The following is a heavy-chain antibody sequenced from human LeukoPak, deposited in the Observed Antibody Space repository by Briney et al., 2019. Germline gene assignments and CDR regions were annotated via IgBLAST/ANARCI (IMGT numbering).Heavy chain of an antibody. CDR1: GFTFSTYA. Sequence: PGRSLRLSCAASGFTFSTYAMHWVRQAPGKGLEWVAVISYDGSNKYYADSVKGRFTISRDNSKNMLYLEMNSLRAEDTAVYYCGRLTNWGQGIVVTVSS. CDR3: GRLTN. V-gene: IGHV3-30-3*01. J-gene: IGHJ4*02. CDR2: ISYDGSNK. D-gene: IGHD1-1*01.